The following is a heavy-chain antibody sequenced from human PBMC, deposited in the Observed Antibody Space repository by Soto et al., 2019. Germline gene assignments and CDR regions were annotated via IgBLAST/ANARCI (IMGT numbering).Heavy chain of an antibody. V-gene: IGHV4-34*01. J-gene: IGHJ4*02. CDR1: GGSFSGYY. CDR3: ALMTVGRRSAFDY. D-gene: IGHD2-21*02. CDR2: INHSGST. Sequence: SETLSLTCAVYGGSFSGYYWSWIRQPPGKGLEWIGEINHSGSTNYNPSLKSRVTISVDTSKNQFSLKLSSVTAADTAVYYCALMTVGRRSAFDYWGQGPLVTVS.